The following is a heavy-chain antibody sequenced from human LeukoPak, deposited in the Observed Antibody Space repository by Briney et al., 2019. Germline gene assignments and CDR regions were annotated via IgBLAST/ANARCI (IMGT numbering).Heavy chain of an antibody. CDR2: ISNNGGRT. D-gene: IGHD3-22*01. CDR3: ARDFVHYYDSSGFEYYFDF. CDR1: GFTFSRYA. Sequence: PGGSLRLSCAASGFTFSRYAMHWVRQAPGKGLEYVSAISNNGGRTYYENSVKGRFTISRDNSKNTLYLQMGSLRAEDMAVYYCARDFVHYYDSSGFEYYFDFWGQGTLVTVSS. J-gene: IGHJ4*02. V-gene: IGHV3-64*01.